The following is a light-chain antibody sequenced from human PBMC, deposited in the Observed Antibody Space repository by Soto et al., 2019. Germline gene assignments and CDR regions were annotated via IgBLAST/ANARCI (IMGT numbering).Light chain of an antibody. CDR3: QQYNSYSGM. V-gene: IGKV1-5*01. CDR1: QTIGSW. J-gene: IGKJ1*01. CDR2: DAS. Sequence: DIQMTQSPSTLSASVGDRVTVTCRASQTIGSWLAWYQQKPGRAPKLLIFDASSLESGVPSRLSGNGSGTEFTLTISGLQPDDFASYYCQQYNSYSGMFGQGTKVDIK.